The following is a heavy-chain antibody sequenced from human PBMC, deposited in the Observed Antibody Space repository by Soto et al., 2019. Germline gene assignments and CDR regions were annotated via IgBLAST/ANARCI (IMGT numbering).Heavy chain of an antibody. CDR2: ISPSGSP. D-gene: IGHD2-8*01. CDR1: GGSVNSGGYS. V-gene: IGHV4-30-2*01. CDR3: ARGVLA. J-gene: IGHJ5*02. Sequence: SETLSLTCSVSGGSVNSGGYSWSWIRQPPGKGLEWIGFISPSGSPAYNPSLKSRVTISVDRSNNQISLELSSVTAADTAVYYCARGVLAWGPGTLVTVSS.